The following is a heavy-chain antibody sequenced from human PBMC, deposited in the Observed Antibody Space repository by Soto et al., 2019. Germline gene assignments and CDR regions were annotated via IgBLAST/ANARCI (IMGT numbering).Heavy chain of an antibody. CDR2: ISPSGSP. D-gene: IGHD2-8*01. CDR1: GGSVNSGGYS. V-gene: IGHV4-30-2*01. CDR3: ARGVLA. J-gene: IGHJ5*02. Sequence: SETLSLTCSVSGGSVNSGGYSWSWIRQPPGKGLEWIGFISPSGSPAYNPSLKSRVTISVDRSNNQISLELSSVTAADTAVYYCARGVLAWGPGTLVTVSS.